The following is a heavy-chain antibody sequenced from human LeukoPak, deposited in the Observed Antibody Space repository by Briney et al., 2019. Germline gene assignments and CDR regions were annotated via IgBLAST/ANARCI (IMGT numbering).Heavy chain of an antibody. CDR3: ASVDTAMVLPFDY. Sequence: PGGSLRLSCVASGFTFSDHSMMWVRQAPGKGLEWVANIKRDGSEKNYVDSVRGRFTVSRDNAKNSLFLQMNSLRAEDTAVYYCASVDTAMVLPFDYWGQGTLVTVSS. D-gene: IGHD5-18*01. CDR1: GFTFSDHS. V-gene: IGHV3-7*03. J-gene: IGHJ4*02. CDR2: IKRDGSEK.